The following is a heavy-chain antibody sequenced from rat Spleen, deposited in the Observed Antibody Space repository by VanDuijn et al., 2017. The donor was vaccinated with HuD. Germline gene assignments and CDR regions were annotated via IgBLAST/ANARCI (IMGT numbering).Heavy chain of an antibody. Sequence: QVQLKESGPGLVQPSQTLSLTCTVSGFSPTNYHVSWVRQPPGKGLEWMGVIWTGGSTAYNSLLKSRLSISRDISKSQVFLKMNSLQTEDTATYFCIRESLPGYNSHWFVYWGQGTLVTVSS. CDR1: GFSPTNYH. CDR3: IRESLPGYNSHWFVY. V-gene: IGHV2-43*01. CDR2: IWTGGST. J-gene: IGHJ3*01. D-gene: IGHD1-4*01.